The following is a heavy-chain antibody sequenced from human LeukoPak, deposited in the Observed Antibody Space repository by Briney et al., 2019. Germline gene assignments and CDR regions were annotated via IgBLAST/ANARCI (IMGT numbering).Heavy chain of an antibody. Sequence: PGGSLRLSCAASGFTFDDYAMHWVRQAPGKGLEWVSGINWNSDNIGYADSVKGRFTISRDNAKNSLYLQMNSLRAEDTALYYCAKEKAAADYYYYGMDVWGQGTTVTVSS. CDR3: AKEKAAADYYYYGMDV. V-gene: IGHV3-9*01. CDR1: GFTFDDYA. D-gene: IGHD6-13*01. J-gene: IGHJ6*02. CDR2: INWNSDNI.